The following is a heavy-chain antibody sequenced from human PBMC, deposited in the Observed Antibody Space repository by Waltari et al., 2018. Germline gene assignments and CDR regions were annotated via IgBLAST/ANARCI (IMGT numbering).Heavy chain of an antibody. V-gene: IGHV3-64*01. D-gene: IGHD5-12*01. CDR3: ARGRDGYKSYYYYYMDV. Sequence: EVQLVESGGGLVQPGGSLRLSCAASGFTFSSYAMHWVRQAPGKGLEYVSAISSNGGRTYYANAVKGRFTISRDNSKNTLYLQMGSLRAEDMAVYYCARGRDGYKSYYYYYMDVWGKGTTVTVSS. CDR1: GFTFSSYA. CDR2: ISSNGGRT. J-gene: IGHJ6*03.